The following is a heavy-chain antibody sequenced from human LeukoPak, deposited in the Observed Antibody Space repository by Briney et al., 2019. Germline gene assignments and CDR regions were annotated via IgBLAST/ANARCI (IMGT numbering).Heavy chain of an antibody. CDR1: GFTFSSYS. CDR2: ISSSSSYI. Sequence: GGSLRLSRAASGFTFSSYSMNWVRQAPGKGLEWVSSISSSSSYIYYADSVKGRFTISRDNAKNSLYLQMNSLRAEDTAVYYCARDVRWFFDYWGQGTLVTVSS. CDR3: ARDVRWFFDY. D-gene: IGHD2-15*01. J-gene: IGHJ4*02. V-gene: IGHV3-21*01.